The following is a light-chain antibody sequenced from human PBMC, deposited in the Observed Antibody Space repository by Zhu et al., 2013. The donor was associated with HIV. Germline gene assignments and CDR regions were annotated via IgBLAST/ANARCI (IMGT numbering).Light chain of an antibody. V-gene: IGLV1-44*01. J-gene: IGLJ2*01. CDR1: TSNVKTNA. CDR3: SSWDDNLNTPV. Sequence: QSLLSQPSSTSGTPGDTVTLSCSGSTSNVKTNAVAWYQQFSETTPRLVIYDDSQRPSGIPGRFSGSRSGASVSLSITDLRPEDEGDYYCSSWDDNLNTPVFGGGTHLTVL. CDR2: DDS.